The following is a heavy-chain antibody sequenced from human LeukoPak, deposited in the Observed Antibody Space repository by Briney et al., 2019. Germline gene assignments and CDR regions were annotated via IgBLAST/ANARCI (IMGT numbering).Heavy chain of an antibody. CDR2: ISYDGSNK. CDR1: GFTFSSYG. CDR3: ARENPLLARTAVLDY. D-gene: IGHD6-13*01. J-gene: IGHJ4*02. Sequence: GGSLRLSCAASGFTFSSYGMHWVRQAPGKGLEWVAVISYDGSNKYYADSVKGRFTISRDNSKNTLYLQMNSLRAEDTAVYYCARENPLLARTAVLDYWGQGTLVTVSS. V-gene: IGHV3-30*03.